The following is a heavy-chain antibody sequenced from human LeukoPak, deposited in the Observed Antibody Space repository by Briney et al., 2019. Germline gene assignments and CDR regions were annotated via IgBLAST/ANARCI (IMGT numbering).Heavy chain of an antibody. CDR2: ISSSSSYI. J-gene: IGHJ4*02. D-gene: IGHD1-1*01. Sequence: GGSLRLSCAASGFTFSSYSMNWVRQAPGKGLELVSSISSSSSYIYYADSVKGRFTISRDNAKNSLYLQMNSLRAEDTAVYYCARELEEGFDYWGQGTLVTVSS. CDR3: ARELEEGFDY. V-gene: IGHV3-21*01. CDR1: GFTFSSYS.